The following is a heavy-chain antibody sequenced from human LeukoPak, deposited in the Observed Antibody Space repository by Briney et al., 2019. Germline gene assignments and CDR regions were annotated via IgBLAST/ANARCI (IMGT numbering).Heavy chain of an antibody. J-gene: IGHJ4*02. CDR3: ARGLPGATIFGVVIPFDY. Sequence: SETLSLTCTVSGGSISSYYWSWIRQPPGKGLEWIGYIYYSGSTNYNPSLKSRVTISVDTSKNQFSLKLSSVTAADTAVYYCARGLPGATIFGVVIPFDYWGQGTLVTVSS. D-gene: IGHD3-3*01. V-gene: IGHV4-59*12. CDR2: IYYSGST. CDR1: GGSISSYY.